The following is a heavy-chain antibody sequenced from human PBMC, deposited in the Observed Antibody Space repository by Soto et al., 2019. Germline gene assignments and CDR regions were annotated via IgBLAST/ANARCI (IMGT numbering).Heavy chain of an antibody. V-gene: IGHV4-4*07. CDR2: IYTSGST. D-gene: IGHD3-10*01. CDR3: ASTSPPYGSGSYLLDAFDI. J-gene: IGHJ3*02. Sequence: PSETLSLTCTVSGGSISSYYWSWIRQPAGKGLEWIGRIYTSGSTNYNPSLMSRVTMSVDTSKNQFSLKLSSVTAADTAVYYCASTSPPYGSGSYLLDAFDIWGQGTMVTVSS. CDR1: GGSISSYY.